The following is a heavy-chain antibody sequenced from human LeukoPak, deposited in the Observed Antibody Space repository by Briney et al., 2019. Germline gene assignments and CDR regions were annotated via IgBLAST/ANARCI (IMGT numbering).Heavy chain of an antibody. CDR1: GGSISSSTYY. V-gene: IGHV4-39*02. D-gene: IGHD3-16*01. J-gene: IGHJ4*02. Sequence: SETLSLTCSVSGGSISSSTYYWGWIRQPPGKGLEWIGAIYYTGTTYYNPSLRSRVTISVDTSKNHFSLKLSSVTAADTALYYCASAPRQGSIGGLDYWGQGTLFTVSS. CDR2: IYYTGTT. CDR3: ASAPRQGSIGGLDY.